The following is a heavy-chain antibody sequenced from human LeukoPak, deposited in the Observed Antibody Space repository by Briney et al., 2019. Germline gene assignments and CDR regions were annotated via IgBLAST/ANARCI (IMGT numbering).Heavy chain of an antibody. CDR1: GFTFSSYA. Sequence: GGSLRLSCAASGFTFSSYAMSWVRQAPGKGLEWVSAISGSGGSTYYADSVKGRFTISRDNSKSTLYLQMNSLRGEDTAVYYCAKLGVRLTSTGQDYWGQGTLVTVSS. CDR3: AKLGVRLTSTGQDY. D-gene: IGHD3-16*01. J-gene: IGHJ4*02. CDR2: ISGSGGST. V-gene: IGHV3-23*01.